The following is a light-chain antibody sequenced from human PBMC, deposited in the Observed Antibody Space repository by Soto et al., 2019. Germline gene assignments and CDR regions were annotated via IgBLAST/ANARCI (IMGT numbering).Light chain of an antibody. Sequence: QSALTQPPSASGSPGQSVTISCAGSSSDIGASNSVSWYQQHPGKAPKLLISEVTKRPSGVPDRFSGSKSGNTASLTVSGLQADDEADYYCGSKAGSNKHVVFGGGTKLTDL. CDR3: GSKAGSNKHVV. CDR1: SSDIGASNS. J-gene: IGLJ2*01. V-gene: IGLV2-8*01. CDR2: EVT.